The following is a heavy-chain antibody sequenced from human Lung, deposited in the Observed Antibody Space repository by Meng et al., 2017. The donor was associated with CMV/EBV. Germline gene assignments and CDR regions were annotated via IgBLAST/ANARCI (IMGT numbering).Heavy chain of an antibody. D-gene: IGHD7-27*01. Sequence: SETXSLXXAVSGGSFGSFYWSWIRQPPGKGLEWIGAINHSGSANYNPSLKRRVTMSADTSKNQFSLRLTSVTAADTAVYYCASSRSGDLGEADYYYALDVWGQGTTVXVSS. J-gene: IGHJ6*02. CDR3: ASSRSGDLGEADYYYALDV. CDR2: INHSGSA. CDR1: GGSFGSFY. V-gene: IGHV4-34*01.